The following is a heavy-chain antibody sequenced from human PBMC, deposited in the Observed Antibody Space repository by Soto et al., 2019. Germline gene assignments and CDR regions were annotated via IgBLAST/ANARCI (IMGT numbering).Heavy chain of an antibody. D-gene: IGHD6-19*01. CDR2: ISGYNGNT. V-gene: IGHV1-18*01. Sequence: QVKVMQSGAEVKKPGDSVKVACKASGYTFASYGINWVRQAPGQGLEWMGWISGYNGNTNYAEKFQGRVTLTIDTSTTTAFMDLSSLRSDDTAVYYCARGQWLAEIDSWGQGTLVTVSS. CDR1: GYTFASYG. J-gene: IGHJ4*02. CDR3: ARGQWLAEIDS.